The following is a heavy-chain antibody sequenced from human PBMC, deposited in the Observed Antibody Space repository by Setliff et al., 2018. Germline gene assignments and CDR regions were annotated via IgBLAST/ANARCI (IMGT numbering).Heavy chain of an antibody. Sequence: SETLSLTCAVYGGSFSGYYWSWIRQPPGKGLEWIGEINHSGSTNYNPSLKSRVTISVDTSKNQFSLKLSSVTAADTAVYYCARGRIPREHGDTAMVLSLSYYYMDVWGKGTTVTVS. J-gene: IGHJ6*03. CDR1: GGSFSGYY. V-gene: IGHV4-34*01. CDR2: INHSGST. D-gene: IGHD5-18*01. CDR3: ARGRIPREHGDTAMVLSLSYYYMDV.